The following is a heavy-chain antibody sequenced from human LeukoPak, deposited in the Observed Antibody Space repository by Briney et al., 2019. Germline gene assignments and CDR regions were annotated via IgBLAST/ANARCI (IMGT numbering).Heavy chain of an antibody. J-gene: IGHJ4*02. V-gene: IGHV1-2*02. CDR2: INPNSGGT. D-gene: IGHD3-10*01. CDR1: GYTFTGYY. Sequence: GASVKVSCKASGYTFTGYYMHWVRQAPGQGLEWMGWINPNSGGTNYAQKFQDRVTMTRDTSISTAYMELSRLTSDDTAVYYCATYYYGSGSYYNDLVLDYWGQGTLVTVPS. CDR3: ATYYYGSGSYYNDLVLDY.